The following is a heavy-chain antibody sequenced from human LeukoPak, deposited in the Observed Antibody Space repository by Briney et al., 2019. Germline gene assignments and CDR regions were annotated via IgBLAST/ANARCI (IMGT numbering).Heavy chain of an antibody. J-gene: IGHJ6*03. Sequence: ASVKVSCKASGYTFTSYDVNWVRQATGQGLEWMGWMNPNSGNTGYAQKFQGRVTITRNTSISTAYMELSSLGSEDTAVYYCARAVRKSSSWPYHYYYYYMDVWGKGTTVTVSS. CDR2: MNPNSGNT. D-gene: IGHD6-13*01. CDR1: GYTFTSYD. V-gene: IGHV1-8*03. CDR3: ARAVRKSSSWPYHYYYYYMDV.